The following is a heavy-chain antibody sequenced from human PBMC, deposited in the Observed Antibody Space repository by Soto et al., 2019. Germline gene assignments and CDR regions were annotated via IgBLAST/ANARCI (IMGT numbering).Heavy chain of an antibody. CDR1: GFTFSSYW. CDR2: IDEDGSEY. J-gene: IGHJ4*02. CDR3: ARTGDGHHDFLDY. V-gene: IGHV3-7*01. Sequence: DLEESGGGLVHPGGSLRLSCAASGFTFSSYWMNWVRQAPGKGLEWVANIDEDGSEYNDAESVRGRFTISRDNAKNTLYLQMNSLRAAETAVYYCARTGDGHHDFLDYWGQGILVSVSS. D-gene: IGHD1-1*01.